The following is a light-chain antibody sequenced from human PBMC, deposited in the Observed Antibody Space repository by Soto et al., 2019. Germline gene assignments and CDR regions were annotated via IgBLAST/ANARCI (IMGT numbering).Light chain of an antibody. J-gene: IGKJ5*01. V-gene: IGKV3D-15*01. CDR1: QSVSSN. Sequence: EVVMTQSPATLSLSPGERATLSCRASQSVSSNLAWYQHKPGQAPRLLIYGASTRATGIPARFSGSGSGTEFTLTISSLQSEDFAFYYCRQYDRWPPITFGQGTRLEIK. CDR3: RQYDRWPPIT. CDR2: GAS.